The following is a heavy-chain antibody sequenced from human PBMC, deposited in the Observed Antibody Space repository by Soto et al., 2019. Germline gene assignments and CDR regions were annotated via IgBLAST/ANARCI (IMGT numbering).Heavy chain of an antibody. CDR2: IWYDGGEK. J-gene: IGHJ5*02. D-gene: IGHD6-13*01. Sequence: QVQLVESGGGVVQPGGALGTFCAGAGIPFRWYWMEWVRQAPGKGLEGVAVIWYDGGEKYYADSVKGRFTISRDNSKNTLSLQMNNLSAEDTAVYYCARYVSSRYNNWIDPWGQGTLVTVSS. CDR3: ARYVSSRYNNWIDP. CDR1: GIPFRWYW. V-gene: IGHV3-33*01.